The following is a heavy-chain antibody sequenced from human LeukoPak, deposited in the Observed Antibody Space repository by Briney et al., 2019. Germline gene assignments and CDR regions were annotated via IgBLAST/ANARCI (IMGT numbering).Heavy chain of an antibody. CDR1: GFTFSDHW. Sequence: PPGSLRLSCAASGFTFSDHWMSWVRQAPGKGPEWVASIKQDGSERYYVDSVKGRFTISRGNAKNSLYLQMNSLRAEDTAVYYCARAGWWGQGTLVTVSS. CDR3: ARAGW. CDR2: IKQDGSER. J-gene: IGHJ4*02. D-gene: IGHD6-19*01. V-gene: IGHV3-7*01.